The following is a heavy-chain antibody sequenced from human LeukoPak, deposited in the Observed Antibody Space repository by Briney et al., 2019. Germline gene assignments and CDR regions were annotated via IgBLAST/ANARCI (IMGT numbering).Heavy chain of an antibody. V-gene: IGHV3-30*18. Sequence: PGGSLRLSCAASGFTFSSYSMHWVRQAPGKGLEWVAVISYDGSNKYYADSVKGRFTISRDNSKNTLYLQMNSLRAEDTAVYYCAKAAAGTCDYWGQGTLVTVSS. J-gene: IGHJ4*02. D-gene: IGHD6-13*01. CDR3: AKAAAGTCDY. CDR2: ISYDGSNK. CDR1: GFTFSSYS.